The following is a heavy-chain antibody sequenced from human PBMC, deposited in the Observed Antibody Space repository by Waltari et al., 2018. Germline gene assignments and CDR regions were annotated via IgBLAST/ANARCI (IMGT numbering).Heavy chain of an antibody. CDR3: AKGPIVVPAATYYYYYGMDV. CDR1: GFTFSSYA. CDR2: ISGSGGST. V-gene: IGHV3-23*04. J-gene: IGHJ6*02. D-gene: IGHD2-2*01. Sequence: EVQLVESGGGLVQPGGSLRLSCAASGFTFSSYAMSWVRQAPGKGLGWVSAISGSGGSTYYADSVKGRFTISRDNSKNTLYLQMDSLRAEDTAVYYCAKGPIVVPAATYYYYYGMDVWGQGTTVTVSS.